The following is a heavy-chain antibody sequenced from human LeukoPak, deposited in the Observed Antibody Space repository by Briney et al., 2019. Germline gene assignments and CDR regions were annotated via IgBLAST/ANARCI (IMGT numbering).Heavy chain of an antibody. D-gene: IGHD3-9*01. CDR1: GGTFSSYA. J-gene: IGHJ4*02. Sequence: SVKVSCKASGGTFSSYAISWVRQAPGQGLEWMGRIIPILGIANYAQKFQGRVTITADNSTSTAYMELSSLRSEDTAVYYCARDRDTKPYYDILTGYYFDYWGQGTLVTVSS. V-gene: IGHV1-69*04. CDR3: ARDRDTKPYYDILTGYYFDY. CDR2: IIPILGIA.